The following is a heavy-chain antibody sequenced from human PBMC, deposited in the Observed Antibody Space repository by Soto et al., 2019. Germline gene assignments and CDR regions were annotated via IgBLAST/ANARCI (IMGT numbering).Heavy chain of an antibody. CDR3: ARVGALRTDYYYYGMDV. CDR2: ISYDGSNK. D-gene: IGHD1-26*01. J-gene: IGHJ6*02. V-gene: IGHV3-30-3*01. Sequence: QVQLVESGGGVVQPGRSLRLSCAASGFTFSSYAMHWVRQAPGKGLEWVAVISYDGSNKYYADSVKGRFTISRDNSKYTLYLQMNSLRAEDTAVYYCARVGALRTDYYYYGMDVWGQGTTVTVSS. CDR1: GFTFSSYA.